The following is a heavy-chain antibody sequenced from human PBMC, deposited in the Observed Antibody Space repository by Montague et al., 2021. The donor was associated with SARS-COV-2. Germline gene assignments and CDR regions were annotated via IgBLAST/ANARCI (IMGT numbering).Heavy chain of an antibody. CDR2: INHSGST. CDR1: DGSLSGYY. Sequence: SETLSLTCAVYDGSLSGYYWSWIRQPPGKGLEWIGEINHSGSTNXNPSLKSRVTISLDTSKNQFSLKLSSVTVADTAVYYCARGRRRYNWRDETSYYDGMDVWGQGTTVTVSS. CDR3: ARGRRRYNWRDETSYYDGMDV. D-gene: IGHD1-20*01. J-gene: IGHJ6*02. V-gene: IGHV4-34*01.